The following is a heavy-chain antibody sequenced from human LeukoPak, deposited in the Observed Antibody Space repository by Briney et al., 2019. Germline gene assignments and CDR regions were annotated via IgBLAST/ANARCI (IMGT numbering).Heavy chain of an antibody. J-gene: IGHJ3*02. Sequence: SETLSLTCAFSDSSTSSSNWWSCLRQPPGKELKWIVEPYHSDSTNYNPSLNRRATISVDKSKNHFSLKLSSVTSANTTVYYCARDQTDAFDIWGQGTMVTVSS. CDR1: DSSTSSSNW. CDR2: PYHSDST. V-gene: IGHV4-4*02. CDR3: ARDQTDAFDI.